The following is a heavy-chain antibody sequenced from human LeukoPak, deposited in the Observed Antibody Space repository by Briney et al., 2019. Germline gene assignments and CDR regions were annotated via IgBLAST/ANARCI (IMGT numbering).Heavy chain of an antibody. CDR3: ARDLITGTTDEAFDI. CDR2: IYHSGST. Sequence: SETLSLTCTVSGGSISSGGYYWSWIRQPPGKGLEWIGYIYHSGSTYYNPSLKSRVTISVDRSKNQFSLKLSSVTAADTAVYYCARDLITGTTDEAFDIWGQGTMVTVSS. D-gene: IGHD1-7*01. CDR1: GGSISSGGYY. V-gene: IGHV4-30-2*01. J-gene: IGHJ3*02.